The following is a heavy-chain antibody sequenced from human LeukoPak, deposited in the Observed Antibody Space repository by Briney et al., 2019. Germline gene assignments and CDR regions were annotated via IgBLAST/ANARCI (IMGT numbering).Heavy chain of an antibody. CDR2: IARNGGAK. CDR1: GFSFSNHG. J-gene: IGHJ4*02. D-gene: IGHD6-19*01. Sequence: GGSLRLSCVASGFSFSNHGMHWVRQAPGKGLEWVSVIARNGGAKFYAGSVKGRFTLSRDNPKNMFFLQMNFLTVGDTAIYYCAREATWGQWYFDHWGQGTPVTVSS. CDR3: AREATWGQWYFDH. V-gene: IGHV3-30*03.